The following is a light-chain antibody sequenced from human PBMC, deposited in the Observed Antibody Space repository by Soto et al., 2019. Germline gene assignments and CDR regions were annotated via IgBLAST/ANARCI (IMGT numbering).Light chain of an antibody. CDR2: ATS. V-gene: IGKV1-8*01. Sequence: AIRMTQSPSSLSASTGDRVTITCRASQGISSYLAWYQQKPGKAPKLLIYATSTLQSVVPSRFSGSGSGTDFTLTISCLQSEDFANYYCQQYYSYPSFGQGTKVEIK. CDR1: QGISSY. J-gene: IGKJ1*01. CDR3: QQYYSYPS.